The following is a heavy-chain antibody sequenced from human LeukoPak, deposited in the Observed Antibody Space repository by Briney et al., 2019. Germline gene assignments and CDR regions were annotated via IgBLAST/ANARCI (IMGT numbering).Heavy chain of an antibody. D-gene: IGHD6-6*01. CDR1: GFTFSSYA. Sequence: GGSLRLSCAASGFTFSSYAMSWVRQAPGKGLEWVSAISGTGGRTYYADSVKGRFTISRDNSKNTLYLQMNSLRAEDTALYYCVKASSSSPQYNWFDAWGQGTLVTVSS. CDR2: ISGTGGRT. CDR3: VKASSSSPQYNWFDA. J-gene: IGHJ5*02. V-gene: IGHV3-23*01.